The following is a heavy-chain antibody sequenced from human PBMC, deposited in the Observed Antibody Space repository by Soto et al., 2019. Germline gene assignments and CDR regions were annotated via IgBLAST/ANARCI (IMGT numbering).Heavy chain of an antibody. D-gene: IGHD5-12*01. V-gene: IGHV1-2*04. Sequence: QVQLVQSGAEVKKPGASVKVSCKASGYTFTGYYMHWVRQAPGQGLEWMGWINPNSGGTNYAQKFQGWVTMTRDTSISTAYMELSRLRSDDTAVYYCARDRLEMATLTAYYYGMDVWGQGTTVTVSS. CDR2: INPNSGGT. CDR3: ARDRLEMATLTAYYYGMDV. CDR1: GYTFTGYY. J-gene: IGHJ6*02.